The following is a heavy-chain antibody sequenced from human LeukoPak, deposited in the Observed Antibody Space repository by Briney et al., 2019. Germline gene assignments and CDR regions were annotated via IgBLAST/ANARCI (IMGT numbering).Heavy chain of an antibody. J-gene: IGHJ4*02. CDR3: ARTYYYDSSGYYTLEYYFDY. Sequence: VASVKVSCKASGYTFTGYYMHWVRQAPGQGLEWMGWINPNSGGTNYAQKFQGRVTMTRDTSISTAYMELSRLRSDDTAVYYCARTYYYDSSGYYTLEYYFDYWGQGTLVTVSS. CDR1: GYTFTGYY. CDR2: INPNSGGT. D-gene: IGHD3-22*01. V-gene: IGHV1-2*02.